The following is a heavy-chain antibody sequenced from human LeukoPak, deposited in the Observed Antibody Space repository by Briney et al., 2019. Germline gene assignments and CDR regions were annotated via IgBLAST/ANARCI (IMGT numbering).Heavy chain of an antibody. J-gene: IGHJ4*02. CDR1: GFTFSSYS. CDR2: ISSSSSYI. CDR3: ARGGVTTKKLDY. Sequence: GGSLRLSCAASGFTFSSYSMNWVRQAPGKGLEWVSSISSSSSYIYYADSVKGRFTISRGNAKNSLYLQMNSLRAEDTAVYYCARGGVTTKKLDYWGQGTLVTVSS. D-gene: IGHD4-17*01. V-gene: IGHV3-21*01.